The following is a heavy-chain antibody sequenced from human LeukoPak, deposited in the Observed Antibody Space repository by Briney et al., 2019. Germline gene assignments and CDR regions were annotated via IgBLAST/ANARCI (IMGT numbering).Heavy chain of an antibody. J-gene: IGHJ4*02. Sequence: ASVKVSCKASEYTFTDYHMHWVRQAPGQGLEWMGWINPYSGATNYAQKFQGRVTMTRDTSISTAYMDLSSLKSDDTAVYYCARAHIGNDLFIDYWGQGTLVTVSS. CDR1: EYTFTDYH. V-gene: IGHV1-2*02. CDR3: ARAHIGNDLFIDY. CDR2: INPYSGAT. D-gene: IGHD2-21*01.